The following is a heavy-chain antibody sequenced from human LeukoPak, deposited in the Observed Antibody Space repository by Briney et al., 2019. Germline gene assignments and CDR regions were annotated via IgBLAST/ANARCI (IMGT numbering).Heavy chain of an antibody. D-gene: IGHD1-14*01. Sequence: GGSLRLSCAASGFTFSSYGMHWVRQAPGKGLEWVAVISYDGSNKYYADSVKGRFTISRDNSKNTLYLQMNSLRAEDTAVYYCANLSPRYPGPVGYWGQGTLVTVSS. CDR3: ANLSPRYPGPVGY. V-gene: IGHV3-30*18. CDR2: ISYDGSNK. J-gene: IGHJ4*02. CDR1: GFTFSSYG.